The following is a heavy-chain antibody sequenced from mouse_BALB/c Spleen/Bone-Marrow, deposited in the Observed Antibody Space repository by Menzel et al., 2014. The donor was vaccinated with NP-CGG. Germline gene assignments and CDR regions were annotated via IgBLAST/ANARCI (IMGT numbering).Heavy chain of an antibody. Sequence: EVMLVESGGGLVQPGGSLKLSCAASGFDFRRYWMSWVRQAPGKGLEWIGGINPESSTINYTPSLKDKFIISRDNAKNTLYLQMSKVRSEDTALYYCARLGYYGYFVDWGQGTTLTVSS. V-gene: IGHV4-1*02. J-gene: IGHJ2*01. CDR2: INPESSTI. CDR1: GFDFRRYW. CDR3: ARLGYYGYFVD. D-gene: IGHD2-3*01.